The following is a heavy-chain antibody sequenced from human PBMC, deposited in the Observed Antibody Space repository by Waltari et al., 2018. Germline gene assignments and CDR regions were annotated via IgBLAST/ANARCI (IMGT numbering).Heavy chain of an antibody. D-gene: IGHD6-6*01. Sequence: QVQLQESGPGLVKPSETLSLTCTVSGGSISPYYWSWIRQPPGKGLEWIGYIYYSGSTNYNPSLKSRVTISVDTSKNQFSLKLTSVTAADTAMYYCARTIAARPEDYYYYGMDVWGQGTTVTVSS. CDR3: ARTIAARPEDYYYYGMDV. V-gene: IGHV4-59*08. CDR2: IYYSGST. J-gene: IGHJ6*02. CDR1: GGSISPYY.